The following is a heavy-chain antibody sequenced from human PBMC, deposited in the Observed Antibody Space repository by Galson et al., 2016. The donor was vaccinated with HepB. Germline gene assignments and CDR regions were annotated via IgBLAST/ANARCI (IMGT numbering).Heavy chain of an antibody. CDR2: SYYSGRT. J-gene: IGHJ4*02. CDR1: GGSVYTEAYY. V-gene: IGHV4-39*02. D-gene: IGHD3-9*01. Sequence: ETLSLTCNVSGGSVYTEAYYWGWIRQSPGRGLEWIGASYYSGRTSYNATLRSRVTISLDTSKNNFALELTSVPAADAAVYFCVAHYFRSGVISDFWGQGILVAVSS. CDR3: VAHYFRSGVISDF.